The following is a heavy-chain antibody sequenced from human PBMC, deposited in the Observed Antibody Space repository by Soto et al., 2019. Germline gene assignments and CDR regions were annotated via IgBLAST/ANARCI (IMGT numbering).Heavy chain of an antibody. J-gene: IGHJ4*02. CDR1: GYTFTTYF. D-gene: IGHD3-3*01. CDR3: ETSLQLRKGWAFDH. V-gene: IGHV1-46*01. Sequence: GASVKVSCKASGYTFTTYFMQWVRQAPGQGLEWMGIINPSDGTTSYAQKFQGRVTMTRDTSTSTVYMDLSSLRSEDTAVYYCETSLQLRKGWAFDHWGQGTLVTVSS. CDR2: INPSDGTT.